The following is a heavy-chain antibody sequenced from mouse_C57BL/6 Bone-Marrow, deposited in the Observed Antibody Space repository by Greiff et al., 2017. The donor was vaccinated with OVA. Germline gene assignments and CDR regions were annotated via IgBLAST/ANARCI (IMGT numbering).Heavy chain of an antibody. CDR2: IYPGNGDT. D-gene: IGHD1-1*01. J-gene: IGHJ4*01. Sequence: QVQLQQSGAELVRPGASVKMSCKASGYTFTSHNMHWVKQTPRQGLEWIGAIYPGNGDTSYNQKFKGKATLTVDKSSSTAYMQLSSLTSEDSAVYFCARSPPLRFYAMDYWGQGTSVTVSS. CDR3: ARSPPLRFYAMDY. V-gene: IGHV1-12*01. CDR1: GYTFTSHN.